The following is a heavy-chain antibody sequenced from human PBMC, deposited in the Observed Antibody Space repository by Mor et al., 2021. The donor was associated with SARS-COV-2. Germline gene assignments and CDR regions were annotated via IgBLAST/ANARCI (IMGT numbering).Heavy chain of an antibody. CDR3: AKDGRSWSFDY. D-gene: IGHD2-15*01. J-gene: IGHJ4*02. V-gene: IGHV3-30*02. Sequence: GRFTISRDNSKNTLYLQMNSLRAEDTAVYYCAKDGRSWSFDYWGQGTLVTVSS.